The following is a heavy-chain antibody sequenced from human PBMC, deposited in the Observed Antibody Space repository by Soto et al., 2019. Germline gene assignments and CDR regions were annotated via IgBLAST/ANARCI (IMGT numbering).Heavy chain of an antibody. CDR2: LIDDGYFQ. J-gene: IGHJ6*02. Sequence: LRLSCRASGFIFSDYAIHWVRQAPGRGLEWVAVLIDDGYFQYYADSVKGRFTISSDKSNNTVYLHMGSLRVDDTAVYYCAREWGRSYYYGMDVWGQGTTVTVSS. CDR1: GFIFSDYA. CDR3: AREWGRSYYYGMDV. V-gene: IGHV3-30-3*01. D-gene: IGHD3-10*01.